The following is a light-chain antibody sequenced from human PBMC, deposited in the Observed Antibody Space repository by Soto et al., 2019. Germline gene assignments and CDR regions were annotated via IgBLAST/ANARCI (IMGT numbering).Light chain of an antibody. CDR1: QSLLHSNGYNY. J-gene: IGKJ3*01. CDR2: LGS. CDR3: MQALQTTFD. V-gene: IGKV2-28*01. Sequence: VMTQSPLSLPVTPGEPASISCRSSQSLLHSNGYNYLDWYLQKPGQSPQLLIYLGSNRASGVPDRFSGSGAGTEFTLQISRVEAEDVGVYYFMQALQTTFDFGPGTKVDIK.